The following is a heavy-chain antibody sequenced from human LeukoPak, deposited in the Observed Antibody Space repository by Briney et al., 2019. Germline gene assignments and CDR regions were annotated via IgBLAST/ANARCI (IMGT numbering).Heavy chain of an antibody. Sequence: SVKVSCKASGYTFSSYAISWVRQAPGQGLEWMGGIIPIFGTANYAQKFRGRVTITADESTSTAYMELSSLRSEDTAVYYCARDQIVRRVPAAWGFDPWGQGTLVTVSS. D-gene: IGHD2-2*01. J-gene: IGHJ5*02. V-gene: IGHV1-69*13. CDR2: IIPIFGTA. CDR1: GYTFSSYA. CDR3: ARDQIVRRVPAAWGFDP.